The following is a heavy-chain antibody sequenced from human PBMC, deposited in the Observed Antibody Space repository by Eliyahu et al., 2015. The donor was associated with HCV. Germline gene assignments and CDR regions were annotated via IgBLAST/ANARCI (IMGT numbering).Heavy chain of an antibody. D-gene: IGHD3-16*01. J-gene: IGHJ4*02. CDR3: ARDSSLGEYYFDY. CDR2: IYYSGST. V-gene: IGHV4-59*01. CDR1: GGSISSYY. Sequence: QVQLQESGPGLVKPSETLSLTCTVXGGSISSYYWSWIRQPPGKGLEWIGYIYYSGSTNYNPSLKSRVTISVDTSKNQFSLKLSSVTAADTAVYYCARDSSLGEYYFDYWGQGTLVTVSS.